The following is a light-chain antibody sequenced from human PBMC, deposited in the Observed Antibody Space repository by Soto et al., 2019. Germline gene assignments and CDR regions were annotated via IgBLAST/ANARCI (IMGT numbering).Light chain of an antibody. CDR1: QSVNNL. V-gene: IGKV1-39*01. J-gene: IGKJ2*01. CDR2: GAS. Sequence: DIQMTESPSSLAASVGDRVKINCLASQSVNNLLAWYQQKPGKAPKFLIYGASTLQSGVPSRFTGSGSGTDFTLTVNTLQSEDFATYFCQQRYSSPATFGQGTKLEIK. CDR3: QQRYSSPAT.